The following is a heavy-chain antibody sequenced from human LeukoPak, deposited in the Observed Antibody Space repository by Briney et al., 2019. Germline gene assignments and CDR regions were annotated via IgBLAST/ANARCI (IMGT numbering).Heavy chain of an antibody. CDR3: ARALGRLSWFDP. CDR1: GGSISSSSYY. D-gene: IGHD7-27*01. J-gene: IGHJ5*02. V-gene: IGHV4-39*07. CDR2: IYYSGRT. Sequence: SETLSLTCTVSGGSISSSSYYWGWIRQPPGKGLEWIGSIYYSGRTYYNPSLKSRVTISVDTSKNQFSLKLRSVTAADTAVYYCARALGRLSWFDPWGQGTLVSVSS.